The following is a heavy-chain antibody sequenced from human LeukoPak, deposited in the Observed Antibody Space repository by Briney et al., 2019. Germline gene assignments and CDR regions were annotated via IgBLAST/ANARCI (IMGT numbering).Heavy chain of an antibody. D-gene: IGHD3-22*01. V-gene: IGHV4-39*07. CDR2: IYYSGST. CDR3: AYDSSGYYQFDAFDI. CDR1: GGSISSSSYY. J-gene: IGHJ3*02. Sequence: PSETLSLTCTVSGGSISSSSYYWGWIRQPPGKGLEWIGSIYYSGSTYYNPSLKSRVTISVDTSKNQFSLKLSSVTAADTAVYYCAYDSSGYYQFDAFDIWGQGTMVTVSS.